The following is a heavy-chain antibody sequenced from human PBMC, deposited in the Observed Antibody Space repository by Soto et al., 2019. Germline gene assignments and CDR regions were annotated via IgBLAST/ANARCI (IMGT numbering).Heavy chain of an antibody. D-gene: IGHD3-22*01. CDR1: GGTFSSYA. CDR3: ARGGASYYYDSSGYAEYCQH. CDR2: IIPIFGTA. Sequence: QVQLVQSGAEVKKPGSSVKVSCKASGGTFSSYAISWVRQAPGQGLEWMGGIIPIFGTANYAQKFQGRVTITADESTSTAYMELSSLRSEETAVYYCARGGASYYYDSSGYAEYCQHWGKGTLVTVSS. V-gene: IGHV1-69*12. J-gene: IGHJ1*01.